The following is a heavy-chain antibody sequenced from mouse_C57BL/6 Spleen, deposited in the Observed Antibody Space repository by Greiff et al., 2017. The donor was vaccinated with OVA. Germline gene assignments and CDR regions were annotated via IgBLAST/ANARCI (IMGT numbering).Heavy chain of an antibody. CDR2: IDPEDGET. CDR1: GFNIKDYY. D-gene: IGHD1-1*01. J-gene: IGHJ2*01. CDR3: ARSYGSSPYYFDY. V-gene: IGHV14-2*01. Sequence: VQLQQSGAELVKPGASVKLSCTASGFNIKDYYMHWVKQRTEQGLEWIGRIDPEDGETKYAPKFQGKATITADISSNTAYLQLSSLTSEDTAVYSCARSYGSSPYYFDYWGQGTTLTVSS.